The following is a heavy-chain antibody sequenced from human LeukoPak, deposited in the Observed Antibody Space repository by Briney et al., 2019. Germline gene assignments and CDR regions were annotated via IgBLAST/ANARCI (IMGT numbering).Heavy chain of an antibody. CDR2: MNPNSGST. D-gene: IGHD2-2*02. CDR1: GGTFSSYA. CDR3: ARGLRYQLLYRY. J-gene: IGHJ4*02. Sequence: ASVKVSCKASGGTFSSYAISWVRQATGQGLEWMGWMNPNSGSTGYAQKFQGRVTITRNTSISTAYMELSSLRSEDTAVYYCARGLRYQLLYRYWGQGTLVTVSS. V-gene: IGHV1-8*03.